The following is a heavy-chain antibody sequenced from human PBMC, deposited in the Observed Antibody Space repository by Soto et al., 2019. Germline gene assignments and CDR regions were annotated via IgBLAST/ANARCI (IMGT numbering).Heavy chain of an antibody. D-gene: IGHD3-9*01. CDR1: GFTFSSYG. CDR3: ARGPNVLRYFDWLLFGYYYYYGMDV. V-gene: IGHV3-33*01. CDR2: IWYDGSNK. Sequence: SGGSLRLSCAASGFTFSSYGMHWVRQAPGKGLEWVAVIWYDGSNKYYADSVKGRFTISRDNSKNTLYLQMNSLRAEDTAVYYCARGPNVLRYFDWLLFGYYYYYGMDVWGQGTTVTVSS. J-gene: IGHJ6*02.